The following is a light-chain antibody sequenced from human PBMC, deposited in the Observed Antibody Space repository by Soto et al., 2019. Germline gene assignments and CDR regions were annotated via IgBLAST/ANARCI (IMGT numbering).Light chain of an antibody. CDR2: GAV. Sequence: EVVLTQSPPTLSLSPGEDATLSCRASQSVGRDLAWYQQKPGHAPRLVIYGAVSRPGGSPDRFRGSGSGTDFTLSITNPQPEDFAVYFCQHRSGNWLSFGGGTKLEIK. CDR3: QHRSGNWLS. CDR1: QSVGRD. J-gene: IGKJ4*01. V-gene: IGKV3-11*01.